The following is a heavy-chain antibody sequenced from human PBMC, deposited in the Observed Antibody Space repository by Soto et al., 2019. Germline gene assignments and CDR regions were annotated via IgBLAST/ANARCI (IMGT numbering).Heavy chain of an antibody. CDR2: IYYSGST. D-gene: IGHD3-22*01. CDR3: ARQGWWLFGYFDY. CDR1: GGSFSGYF. Sequence: PSETLSLTCAVSGGSFSGYFWSWIRQPPEKGLEWIGYIYYSGSTNYNPSLKSRVTISVDTSKNQFSLKLSSVTAADTAVYYCARQGWWLFGYFDYWGQGTLVTVSS. V-gene: IGHV4-59*08. J-gene: IGHJ4*02.